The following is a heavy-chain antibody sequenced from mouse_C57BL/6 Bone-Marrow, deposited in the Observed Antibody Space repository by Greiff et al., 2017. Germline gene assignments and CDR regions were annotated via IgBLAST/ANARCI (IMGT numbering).Heavy chain of an antibody. V-gene: IGHV1-78*01. CDR3: GRLGFAY. CDR1: GYTFTDYS. J-gene: IGHJ3*01. CDR2: IYPGDGST. Sequence: QVQLQQSEAELVKPGASVKLSCKVSGYTFTDYSIHWVKQRPEQGLEWIGNIYPGDGSTKSNAKFKGKATLTADKSSSTAYLQLNSLTSEDSAVYFGGRLGFAYWGQGTLVTGSA.